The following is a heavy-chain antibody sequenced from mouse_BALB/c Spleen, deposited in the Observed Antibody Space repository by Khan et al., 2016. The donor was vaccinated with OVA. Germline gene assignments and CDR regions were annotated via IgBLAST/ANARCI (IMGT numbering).Heavy chain of an antibody. J-gene: IGHJ2*01. Sequence: VQLQQSGTVLARPGASVKMSCKASGYTFTNYWMHWVKQRPGQGLEWIGTIYPGNSDTNYNQKFTGKAKLTAVTSTSTAYMELSSLTNEDSAVYYGARNGFGNFGILDYWGQGTTLTVSS. V-gene: IGHV1-5*01. CDR1: GYTFTNYW. CDR2: IYPGNSDT. D-gene: IGHD2-2*01. CDR3: ARNGFGNFGILDY.